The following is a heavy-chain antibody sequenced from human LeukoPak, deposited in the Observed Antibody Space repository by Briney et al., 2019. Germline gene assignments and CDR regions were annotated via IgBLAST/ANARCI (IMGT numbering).Heavy chain of an antibody. CDR1: GGSISSYY. J-gene: IGHJ4*02. Sequence: SETLSLTCTVSGGSISSYYWSWIRQPPGKGLEWIGYIYYSGSTNYNPSLKSRVTISVDTSKNQFSLKLTSVTAADTAVYFCARQYGSGRWGFDHWGQGTLVTVSS. V-gene: IGHV4-59*08. CDR2: IYYSGST. D-gene: IGHD6-19*01. CDR3: ARQYGSGRWGFDH.